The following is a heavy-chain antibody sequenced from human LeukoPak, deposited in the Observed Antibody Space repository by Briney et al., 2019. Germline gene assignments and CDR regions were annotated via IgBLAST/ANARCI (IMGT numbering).Heavy chain of an antibody. V-gene: IGHV3-23*01. J-gene: IGHJ4*02. CDR3: AKVHYTASFPGSFPGRNYFDS. CDR1: GFAFSGYA. CDR2: IGARGDVT. Sequence: GGSLRLSCTVSGFAFSGYAMSWVRQAPGKGPEWVSSIGARGDVTYSADSVKGRFTNSRDNSKRTLFLQINSLRAEDTAVYYCAKVHYTASFPGSFPGRNYFDSWGQGSLVTVAS. D-gene: IGHD1-26*01.